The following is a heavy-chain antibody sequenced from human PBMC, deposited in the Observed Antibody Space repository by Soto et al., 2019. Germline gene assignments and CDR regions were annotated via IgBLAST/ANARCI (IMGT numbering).Heavy chain of an antibody. V-gene: IGHV1-58*01. Sequence: ASVKVSCEASGFTFTSSAVQWVRQARGQRLEWIGWIVVGSGNTNYAQKFQERVTITRDMSTSTAYMELSSLRSEDTAVYCCAADRSYDFWSGYYKTPYYYGMDVWGQGTTVTVSS. J-gene: IGHJ6*02. CDR1: GFTFTSSA. CDR2: IVVGSGNT. D-gene: IGHD3-3*01. CDR3: AADRSYDFWSGYYKTPYYYGMDV.